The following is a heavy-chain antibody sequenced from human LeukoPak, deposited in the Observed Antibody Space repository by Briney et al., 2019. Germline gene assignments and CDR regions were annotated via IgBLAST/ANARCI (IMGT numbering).Heavy chain of an antibody. D-gene: IGHD3-22*01. J-gene: IGHJ4*02. Sequence: SETLSLTCTVSGGSFSSYYWSWIRQPPGKGLEWIGYIYYSGSTNYNPSLKSRVTKSVDTSKNQFSLKLSSVTAADTAVYYCARAQKIVAWMGMDYWGQGTLVTVSS. CDR2: IYYSGST. CDR3: ARAQKIVAWMGMDY. CDR1: GGSFSSYY. V-gene: IGHV4-59*01.